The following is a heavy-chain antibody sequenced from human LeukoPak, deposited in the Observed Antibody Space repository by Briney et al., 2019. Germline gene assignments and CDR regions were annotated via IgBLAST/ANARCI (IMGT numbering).Heavy chain of an antibody. V-gene: IGHV3-23*01. CDR3: AKVCLPSQKVLAYFDY. J-gene: IGHJ4*02. D-gene: IGHD5/OR15-5a*01. CDR1: GFTFNNYA. CDR2: ISGSGGTT. Sequence: HPGGSLRLSCAASGFTFNNYAMNWVRQAPGKGLEWVSVISGSGGTTYYADSVKGRFTISRDNSKNTLYLQMNSLRAEDTAVYYCAKVCLPSQKVLAYFDYWGQGTLVTVSS.